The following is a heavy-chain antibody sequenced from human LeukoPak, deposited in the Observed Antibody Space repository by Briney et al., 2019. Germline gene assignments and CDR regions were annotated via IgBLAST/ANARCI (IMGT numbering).Heavy chain of an antibody. V-gene: IGHV4-39*01. CDR2: ISDSGNS. CDR1: GGSISNSTYY. CDR3: ARQGDGGRAYDH. J-gene: IGHJ4*02. D-gene: IGHD4-23*01. Sequence: SETLSLTCTVSGGSISNSTYYWGWIRQPPGKGLEWIGTISDSGNSYFNPSLRSRVTISVDTSKNHFSLKVTSVTAADTAVYYCARQGDGGRAYDHWGQGTLVTVSS.